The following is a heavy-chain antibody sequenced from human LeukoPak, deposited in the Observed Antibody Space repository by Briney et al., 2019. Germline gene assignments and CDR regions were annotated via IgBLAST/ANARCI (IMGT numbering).Heavy chain of an antibody. CDR1: GFTFSNAW. Sequence: GGSLRLSCAASGFTFSNAWMSWVRQAPGKGLEWVGRIKSKTDGGTTDYAAPVKGRFTISRDDSKNTLYLQMNILKTEDTAVYYCTTATGSYTSIDYWGQGTLVTVSS. CDR3: TTATGSYTSIDY. J-gene: IGHJ4*02. CDR2: IKSKTDGGTT. V-gene: IGHV3-15*01. D-gene: IGHD3-10*01.